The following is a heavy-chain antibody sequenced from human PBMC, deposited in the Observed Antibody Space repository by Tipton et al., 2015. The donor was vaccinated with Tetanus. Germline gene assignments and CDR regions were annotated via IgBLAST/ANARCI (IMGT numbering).Heavy chain of an antibody. J-gene: IGHJ4*02. CDR2: IYYSGST. CDR1: GGSISSYY. Sequence: TLSLTCTVSGGSISSYYWSWIRQPPGKGLEWIGYIYYSGSTNYNPSLKSRVTISVDTSKNQFSLKLSSVTAADTAVYYCARDRSDHYFDYWGQGTLVTVSS. CDR3: ARDRSDHYFDY. V-gene: IGHV4-59*01.